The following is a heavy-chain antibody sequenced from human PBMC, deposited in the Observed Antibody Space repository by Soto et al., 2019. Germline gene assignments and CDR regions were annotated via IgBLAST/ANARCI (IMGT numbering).Heavy chain of an antibody. Sequence: SETLSLTCTVSGGSISSYYWSWIRQPPGKGLEWIGYIYYTGSTNYNPSFKSRVTISVDTSKNQFSLKLNSVTAADTAVYYCARGRSITILGVVMNWFDPWGQGTLVTVSS. D-gene: IGHD3-3*01. J-gene: IGHJ5*02. V-gene: IGHV4-59*01. CDR1: GGSISSYY. CDR3: ARGRSITILGVVMNWFDP. CDR2: IYYTGST.